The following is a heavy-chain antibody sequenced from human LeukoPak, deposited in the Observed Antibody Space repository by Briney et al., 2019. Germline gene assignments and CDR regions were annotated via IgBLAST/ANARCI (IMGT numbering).Heavy chain of an antibody. CDR3: ARDTSYDSSGYYDY. CDR2: ISAYNGNT. V-gene: IGHV1-18*01. CDR1: GYTFTSYG. J-gene: IGHJ4*02. D-gene: IGHD3-22*01. Sequence: ASVTVSFQASGYTFTSYGISGVRQAPGQGLEWMGWISAYNGNTHYAQKLQGRVTMTTDTSTSTAYMELRSLRSDDTAVYYCARDTSYDSSGYYDYWGQGTLVTVSS.